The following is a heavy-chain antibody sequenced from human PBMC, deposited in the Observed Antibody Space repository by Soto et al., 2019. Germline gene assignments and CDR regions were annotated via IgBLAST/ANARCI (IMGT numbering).Heavy chain of an antibody. CDR3: ARVWPPPVGAAAGNWFDP. D-gene: IGHD6-13*01. V-gene: IGHV1-18*01. CDR2: ISAYNGNT. J-gene: IGHJ5*02. CDR1: GYTFTSYG. Sequence: QVQLVQSGAEVKKPGASVKVSCKASGYTFTSYGISWVRQAPGQGLEWMGWISAYNGNTNYAQKLQGRVTMTTDTRPSKGYMELRSLRSDETAVYDCARVWPPPVGAAAGNWFDPWGQGTLVTVSS.